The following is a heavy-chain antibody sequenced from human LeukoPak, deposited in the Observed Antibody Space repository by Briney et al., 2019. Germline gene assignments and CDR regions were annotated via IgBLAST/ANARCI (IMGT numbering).Heavy chain of an antibody. Sequence: NPSETLSLTCTVSGGSISSYYWSWIRQPPGKGLEWIGYIYYSGSTSYNPSLKSRVTISVDTSKNQFSLKLSSVTAADTAVYYCARDSSGREGWFDPWGQGTLVTVSS. CDR3: ARDSSGREGWFDP. CDR1: GGSISSYY. J-gene: IGHJ5*02. CDR2: IYYSGST. D-gene: IGHD1-26*01. V-gene: IGHV4-59*12.